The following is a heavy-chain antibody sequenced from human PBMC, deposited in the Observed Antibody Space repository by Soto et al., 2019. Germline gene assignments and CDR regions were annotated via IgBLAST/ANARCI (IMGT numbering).Heavy chain of an antibody. CDR3: ARYYDILPGHDAFDI. CDR1: GGSISSGGYY. D-gene: IGHD3-9*01. Sequence: SETLSLTCTVSGGSISSGGYYWSWIRQHPGEGLEWIGYIYYSGSTYYNPSLKSRVTISVDTSKNQFSLKLSSVTAADTAVYYCARYYDILPGHDAFDIWGQGTMVTVSS. J-gene: IGHJ3*02. V-gene: IGHV4-31*03. CDR2: IYYSGST.